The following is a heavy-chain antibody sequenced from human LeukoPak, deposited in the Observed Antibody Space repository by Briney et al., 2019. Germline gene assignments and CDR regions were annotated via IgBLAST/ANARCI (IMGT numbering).Heavy chain of an antibody. D-gene: IGHD6-19*01. CDR3: ARAQYGSGWNRFQH. CDR1: EYTFIGYY. V-gene: IGHV1-2*02. Sequence: GASVKVSCKASEYTFIGYYLHWVRQAPGQGLEWMAWVNPNSGGTNYAQKFQGRVTMTRDTSISTAYMELSRLRSDDTAVYYCARAQYGSGWNRFQHWGQGTLVTVSS. J-gene: IGHJ1*01. CDR2: VNPNSGGT.